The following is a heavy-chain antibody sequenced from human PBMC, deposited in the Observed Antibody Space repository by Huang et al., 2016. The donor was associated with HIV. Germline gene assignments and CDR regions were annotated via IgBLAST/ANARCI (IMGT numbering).Heavy chain of an antibody. V-gene: IGHV3-23*05. CDR3: VKLVWTGYYPVGDT. CDR2: LNSMGHIT. D-gene: IGHD3-3*01. CDR1: GFDFSSYM. Sequence: LESGGGFSQAGGSLRLSCVTSGFDFSSYMMEWVRQVPGKVLDWVCCLNSMGHITYYSASVVGLFYSSRDNSHNTVFLRTDSLRPEDTALYYCVKLVWTGYYPVGDTWGQGTLVTVSS. J-gene: IGHJ5*02.